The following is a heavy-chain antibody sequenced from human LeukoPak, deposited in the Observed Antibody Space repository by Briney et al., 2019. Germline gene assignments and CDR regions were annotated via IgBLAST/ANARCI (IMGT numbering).Heavy chain of an antibody. Sequence: TSETLSLTCAVYGGSFSGYYWSWIRQPPGKGLEWIGEINHSGSTNYNPSLKSRVTISVDTSKNQFSLKLSSVTAADTAVYYCARADHHSSSWYDWGYYMDVWGKGTTVTVSS. CDR2: INHSGST. D-gene: IGHD6-13*01. J-gene: IGHJ6*03. V-gene: IGHV4-34*01. CDR3: ARADHHSSSWYDWGYYMDV. CDR1: GGSFSGYY.